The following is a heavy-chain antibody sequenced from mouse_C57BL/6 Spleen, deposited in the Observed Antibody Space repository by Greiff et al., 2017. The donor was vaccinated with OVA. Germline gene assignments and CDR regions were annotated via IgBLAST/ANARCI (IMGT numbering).Heavy chain of an antibody. D-gene: IGHD1-1*01. CDR2: ISYDGSN. CDR3: AKISTGYYFDY. CDR1: GYSITSGYY. Sequence: EVKLQESGPGLVKPSQSLSLTCSVTGYSITSGYYWNWIRQFPGNKLEWMGYISYDGSNNYNPSLKNRISITRDTSKNQFFLKLNSVTTEDTATYYCAKISTGYYFDYWGQGTTLTVSS. J-gene: IGHJ2*01. V-gene: IGHV3-6*01.